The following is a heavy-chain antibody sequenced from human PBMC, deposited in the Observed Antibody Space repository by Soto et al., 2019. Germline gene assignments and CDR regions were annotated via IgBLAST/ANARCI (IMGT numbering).Heavy chain of an antibody. J-gene: IGHJ6*03. CDR3: ARDKRVLEWLPDASYYYYYMDV. CDR2: IWYDGSNK. Sequence: GGSLRLSCAASGFTFSSYGMHWVRQAPGKGLEWVAVIWYDGSNKYYADSVKGRFTISRDNSKNTLYLQMNSLRAEDTAVYYCARDKRVLEWLPDASYYYYYMDVWGKGTTVTVSS. D-gene: IGHD3-3*01. CDR1: GFTFSSYG. V-gene: IGHV3-33*01.